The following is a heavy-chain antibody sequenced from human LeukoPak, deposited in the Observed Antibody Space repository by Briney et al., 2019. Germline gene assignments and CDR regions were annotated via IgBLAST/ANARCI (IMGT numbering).Heavy chain of an antibody. J-gene: IGHJ4*02. Sequence: ASVKVSCSASGYTFTGYYIHWVRQAPGQGLEWMRWISAYNGNTNYAQKLQGRVTMTTDASTSTAYMELWSLRSDDTAVYYCARDNLGGSYDYWGQGTLVTVTS. V-gene: IGHV1-18*04. CDR3: ARDNLGGSYDY. CDR2: ISAYNGNT. CDR1: GYTFTGYY. D-gene: IGHD1-26*01.